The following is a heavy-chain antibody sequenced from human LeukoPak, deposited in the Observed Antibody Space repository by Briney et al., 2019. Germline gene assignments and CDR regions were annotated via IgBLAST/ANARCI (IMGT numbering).Heavy chain of an antibody. J-gene: IGHJ6*02. Sequence: GGSLRLSCAASGFTFSSYSMNWVRQAPGKGLEWVSYIVGTSSSIYYADSVKGRFTISRDNAKNSLYLQMNSLRGEDTAVYCCARDKGFFSGMDVWGQGTTVTVSS. CDR2: IVGTSSSI. CDR3: ARDKGFFSGMDV. D-gene: IGHD3-3*01. V-gene: IGHV3-48*04. CDR1: GFTFSSYS.